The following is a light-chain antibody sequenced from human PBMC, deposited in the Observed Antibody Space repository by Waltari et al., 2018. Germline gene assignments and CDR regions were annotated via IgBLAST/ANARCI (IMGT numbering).Light chain of an antibody. J-gene: IGLJ3*02. CDR3: MILYNNAVV. V-gene: IGLV5-45*01. CDR2: YKSDSDI. Sequence: QAVLTQPASLPASPGASVSLTCTLHSGISVGSYKIYWSHHTPGSPPQFLVKYKSDSDIQQGSGVPSRFSASRDTSANAGILLISGLQSADEADYYCMILYNNAVVFGGGTKLTVL. CDR1: SGISVGSYK.